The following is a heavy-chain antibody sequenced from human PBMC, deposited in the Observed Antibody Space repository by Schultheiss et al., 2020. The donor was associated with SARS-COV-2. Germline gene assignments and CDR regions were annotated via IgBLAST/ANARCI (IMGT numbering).Heavy chain of an antibody. D-gene: IGHD6-19*01. Sequence: TLSLTCAVYGGSFSGYYWSWIRQPPGKGLEWIGEINHSGSTNYNPSLKSRVTISVDTSKNQFSLKLSSVTAADTAVYYCARRDSSGSRPDFDYWGQGTLVTVSS. CDR3: ARRDSSGSRPDFDY. CDR2: INHSGST. V-gene: IGHV4-34*01. J-gene: IGHJ4*02. CDR1: GGSFSGYY.